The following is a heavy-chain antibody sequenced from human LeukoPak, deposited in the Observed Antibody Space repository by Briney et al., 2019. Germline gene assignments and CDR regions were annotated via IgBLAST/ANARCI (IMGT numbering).Heavy chain of an antibody. CDR3: ASKEGVSDSKDY. CDR2: IRYDGSNK. D-gene: IGHD4-11*01. CDR1: GFTFSSYG. J-gene: IGHJ4*02. Sequence: GGSLRLSCAASGFTFSSYGMHWVRQAPGKGLEWVAFIRYDGSNKYYADSVKGRFTISRDNAKNSLYLQMNSLRAEDTAVYYCASKEGVSDSKDYWGQGTLVTVSS. V-gene: IGHV3-30*02.